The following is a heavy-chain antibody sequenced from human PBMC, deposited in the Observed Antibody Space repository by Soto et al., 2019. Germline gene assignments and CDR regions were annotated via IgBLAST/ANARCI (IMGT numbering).Heavy chain of an antibody. Sequence: QVQLVESGGGVVQPGRSLRLSCAASGFTFSSYGMHWGRQAPGKGLEWVAGISYDGSNKYYADSVKGRFTISRDNSKNTLYLQMNSLRAEDTAVYYCAKDTKGGTYYDFWRQSRVGDYYYYGMDVWGQGTTVTVSS. CDR3: AKDTKGGTYYDFWRQSRVGDYYYYGMDV. CDR1: GFTFSSYG. D-gene: IGHD3-3*01. J-gene: IGHJ6*02. CDR2: ISYDGSNK. V-gene: IGHV3-30*18.